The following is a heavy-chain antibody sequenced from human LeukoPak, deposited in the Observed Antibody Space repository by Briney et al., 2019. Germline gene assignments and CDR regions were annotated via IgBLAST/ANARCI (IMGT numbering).Heavy chain of an antibody. Sequence: TSETLSLTCAVYGGSFSGYYWSWIRQPPGKGLEWIGEINHSGSTNYNPSLKSRVTISVDTSKNQFSLKLSSVTAADTAVYYCARRGANWALRWGQGTLVTVSS. CDR3: ARRGANWALR. CDR2: INHSGST. J-gene: IGHJ4*02. CDR1: GGSFSGYY. V-gene: IGHV4-34*01. D-gene: IGHD7-27*01.